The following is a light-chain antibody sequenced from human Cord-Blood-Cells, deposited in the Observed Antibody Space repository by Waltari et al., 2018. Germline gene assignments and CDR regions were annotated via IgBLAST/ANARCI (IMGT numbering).Light chain of an antibody. J-gene: IGLJ1*01. CDR3: SSYTSSSTLV. V-gene: IGLV2-14*01. CDR2: EVS. CDR1: SSDVGGYNY. Sequence: QSALTQPASASGSPGQSIPISCTGTSSDVGGYNYVSWYQQHPGKAPKLMIYEVSNRPSGVSNRFSGSKSGNTASLTISGLQAEDEADYYCSSYTSSSTLVFGTGTKVTVL.